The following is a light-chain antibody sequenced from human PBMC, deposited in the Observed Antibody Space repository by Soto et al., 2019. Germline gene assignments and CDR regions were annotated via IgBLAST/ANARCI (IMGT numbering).Light chain of an antibody. Sequence: IVMTQSPATLSVSPGQRATLSCRASQKISGYLAWYQQKPGQAPRLLIYDASNRATGIPVRFSGSVSGTDDPLTVSSLETEDCSVYYCQQRSNLPWTFGQGTKV. CDR2: DAS. CDR3: QQRSNLPWT. J-gene: IGKJ1*01. CDR1: QKISGY. V-gene: IGKV3-11*01.